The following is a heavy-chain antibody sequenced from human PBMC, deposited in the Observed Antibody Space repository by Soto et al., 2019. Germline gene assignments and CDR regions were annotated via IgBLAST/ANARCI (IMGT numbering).Heavy chain of an antibody. CDR1: GYTFTSFG. CDR2: ISGYNGET. Sequence: QVQLVQSGPEVKKPGASVRVSCKASGYTFTSFGIVWVRQGPGRGLEWMGWISGYNGETVYAQKFQGRVTLTSETSTNTAYMELRSLTSDDTAVYYCARDLVPWGQGTLVTVSS. V-gene: IGHV1-18*01. D-gene: IGHD3-16*02. J-gene: IGHJ5*02. CDR3: ARDLVP.